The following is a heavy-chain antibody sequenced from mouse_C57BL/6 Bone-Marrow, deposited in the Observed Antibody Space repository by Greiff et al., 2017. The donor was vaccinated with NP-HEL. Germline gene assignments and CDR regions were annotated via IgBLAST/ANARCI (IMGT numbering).Heavy chain of an antibody. CDR2: IYIGNGYT. CDR1: GYTFTSYG. V-gene: IGHV1-58*01. J-gene: IGHJ4*01. D-gene: IGHD1-1*01. Sequence: EVQLVESGAELVRPGSSVKMSCKTSGYTFTSYGINWVKQRPGQGLEWIGYIYIGNGYTEYNEKFKGKATLTSDTSSSTAYMQLSSLTSEDSAIYFCARGITTVVGGYYAMDYWGQVTSVTVSS. CDR3: ARGITTVVGGYYAMDY.